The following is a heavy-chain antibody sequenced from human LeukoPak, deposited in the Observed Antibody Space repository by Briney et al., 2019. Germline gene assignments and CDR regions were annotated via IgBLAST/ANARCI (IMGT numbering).Heavy chain of an antibody. V-gene: IGHV1-69*13. CDR1: GGTYSSYA. Sequence: SVKVSCKASGGTYSSYAISWVRQAPGQGLEWMGGIIPIFGTANYAQKFQGRVTITADESTSTAYMELSSLRSEDTAVYYCARDSFPYTADGFSWGQGTLVTVSS. CDR2: IIPIFGTA. CDR3: ARDSFPYTADGFS. J-gene: IGHJ5*02. D-gene: IGHD3-16*01.